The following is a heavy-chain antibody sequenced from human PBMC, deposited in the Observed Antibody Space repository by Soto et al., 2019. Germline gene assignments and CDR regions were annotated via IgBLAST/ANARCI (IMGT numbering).Heavy chain of an antibody. Sequence: QVQLQESGPGLVKPSQTLSLTCTVSGGSISSGDYYWSWIRQPPGKGLEWIGYIYYSGSTYYNPSLKRRVTLSVDTSKNQLSLKLSSVTAADTAVYYCARESFRFDWFDPWGQGTLVTVFS. D-gene: IGHD3-16*02. V-gene: IGHV4-30-4*01. CDR1: GGSISSGDYY. CDR2: IYYSGST. J-gene: IGHJ5*02. CDR3: ARESFRFDWFDP.